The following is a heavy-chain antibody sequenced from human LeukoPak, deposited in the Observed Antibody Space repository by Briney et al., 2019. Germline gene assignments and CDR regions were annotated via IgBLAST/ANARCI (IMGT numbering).Heavy chain of an antibody. Sequence: SETLSLTCTVSGGSLSSYYWSWIRQPAGKGPEWIGRINTSGSTNYNPSLKSRVTMSVDTSKKQFSLKLSSVTAADTAVYYCAKNLLPAAKGAFDIWGQGTLVTVSS. CDR3: AKNLLPAAKGAFDI. CDR1: GGSLSSYY. J-gene: IGHJ3*02. V-gene: IGHV4-4*07. CDR2: INTSGST. D-gene: IGHD2-2*01.